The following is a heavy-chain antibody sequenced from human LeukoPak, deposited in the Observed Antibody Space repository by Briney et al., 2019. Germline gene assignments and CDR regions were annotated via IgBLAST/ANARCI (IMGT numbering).Heavy chain of an antibody. CDR3: AKDKGWGYSAYDCYGMDV. Sequence: QSGGSLGLSCSASGFTFSSYAMHWVRQAPGKGLEYVSAISSNGGSTYYADSVKGRFTISRDNSKNTLYLQMNSLRAEDTAVYYCAKDKGWGYSAYDCYGMDVWGQGTTVTVSS. CDR2: ISSNGGST. D-gene: IGHD1-26*01. V-gene: IGHV3-64*04. CDR1: GFTFSSYA. J-gene: IGHJ6*02.